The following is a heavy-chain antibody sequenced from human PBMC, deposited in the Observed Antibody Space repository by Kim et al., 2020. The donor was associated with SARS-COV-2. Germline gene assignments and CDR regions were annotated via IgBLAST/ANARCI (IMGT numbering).Heavy chain of an antibody. J-gene: IGHJ5*02. Sequence: SQTLSLTCAISGDSVSSNSAAWNWIRQSPSRGLEWLGRTFYRSKWYNDYAVSVKSRITINPDTSKNQFSLQLNSVTPEDTAVYYCVMSDMAARRTWFDPWGQGTLVTVSS. CDR3: VMSDMAARRTWFDP. CDR2: TFYRSKWYN. D-gene: IGHD6-6*01. CDR1: GDSVSSNSAA. V-gene: IGHV6-1*01.